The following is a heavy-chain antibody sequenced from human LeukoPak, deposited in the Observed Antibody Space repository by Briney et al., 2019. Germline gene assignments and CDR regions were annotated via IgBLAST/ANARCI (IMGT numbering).Heavy chain of an antibody. CDR1: GGSFSGYY. D-gene: IGHD5-24*01. J-gene: IGHJ6*02. CDR3: ARGRWRVAGMDV. V-gene: IGHV4-34*01. Sequence: PSETLSLTCAVYGGSFSGYYWSWIRQPPGKGLEWIGEINHSGSTNYNPSLKSRVTISVDTSKNQSSLKLSSVTAADTAVYYCARGRWRVAGMDVWGQGTTVTVSS. CDR2: INHSGST.